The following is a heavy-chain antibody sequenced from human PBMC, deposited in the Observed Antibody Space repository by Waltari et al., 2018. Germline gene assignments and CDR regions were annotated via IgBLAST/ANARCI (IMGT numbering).Heavy chain of an antibody. Sequence: EVQLVESGGGFVQPGGSLRLSCAASGFTVSRKYMTGVRQAPGKGLAGVSLIYTDDRTFYADSVKGRFTISRHDSTNTLFLQMSGLRVEDTALYYCASRPGGDYPYFDYWGQGTLVTVSS. CDR1: GFTVSRKY. CDR2: IYTDDRT. CDR3: ASRPGGDYPYFDY. J-gene: IGHJ4*02. V-gene: IGHV3-53*04. D-gene: IGHD4-17*01.